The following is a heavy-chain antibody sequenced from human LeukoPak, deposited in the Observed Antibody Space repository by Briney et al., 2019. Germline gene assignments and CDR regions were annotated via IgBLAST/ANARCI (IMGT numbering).Heavy chain of an antibody. CDR3: ARDMQNYYDSSGYIGYFDY. J-gene: IGHJ4*02. V-gene: IGHV3-33*01. D-gene: IGHD3-22*01. CDR2: IWYDGSNK. CDR1: GFTFSSYG. Sequence: PGGSLRLSCAASGFTFSSYGMHWVRQAPGKGLEWVAVIWYDGSNKYYADSVKGRFTISRDNSKNTLYLQMNSLRAEDTAVYYRARDMQNYYDSSGYIGYFDYWGQGTLVTVSS.